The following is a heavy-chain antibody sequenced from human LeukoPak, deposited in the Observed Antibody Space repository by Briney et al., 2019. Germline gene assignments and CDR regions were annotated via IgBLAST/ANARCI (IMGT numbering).Heavy chain of an antibody. D-gene: IGHD1-26*01. CDR3: AREAYSGSYWYYYYYYGMDV. Sequence: PGGSLRLSCAASGFTFSSYWMSWVRQAPGKGLEWVANIKQDGSEKYYVDSVKGRFTISRDNAKNSLYLQMNSLRAEDTAVYYCAREAYSGSYWYYYYYYGMDVWGQGTTVTASS. J-gene: IGHJ6*02. CDR2: IKQDGSEK. V-gene: IGHV3-7*01. CDR1: GFTFSSYW.